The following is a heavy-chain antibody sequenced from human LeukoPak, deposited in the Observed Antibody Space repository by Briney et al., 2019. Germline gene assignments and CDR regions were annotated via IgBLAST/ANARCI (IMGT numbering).Heavy chain of an antibody. Sequence: GGSLRLSCAASGFTFTGYAMLWVRQAPGKGLEWVANIRQDGGEKYYVDSVKGRFTIFRDNAKNSLYLQMNSLRAEDTAVYYCARRYFDYWGHGTLVTVSS. J-gene: IGHJ4*01. CDR2: IRQDGGEK. V-gene: IGHV3-7*03. CDR3: ARRYFDY. CDR1: GFTFTGYA.